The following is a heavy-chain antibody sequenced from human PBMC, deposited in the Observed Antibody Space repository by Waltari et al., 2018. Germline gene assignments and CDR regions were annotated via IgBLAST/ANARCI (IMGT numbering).Heavy chain of an antibody. Sequence: QVQLVQSGAEVKKPGSSVKVSCKASGGTFSSYDISWVRQAPGQGLEWMGGIIPIFGTANYAQKFQGRVTITADESTSTAYMELSSLRSEDTAVYYCARDLDYDILTGYAFDIWGQGTMVTVSS. CDR3: ARDLDYDILTGYAFDI. V-gene: IGHV1-69*13. J-gene: IGHJ3*02. CDR1: GGTFSSYD. D-gene: IGHD3-9*01. CDR2: IIPIFGTA.